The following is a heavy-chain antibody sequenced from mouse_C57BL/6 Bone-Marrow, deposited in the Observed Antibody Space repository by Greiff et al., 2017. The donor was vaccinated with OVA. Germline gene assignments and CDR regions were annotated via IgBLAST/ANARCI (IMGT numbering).Heavy chain of an antibody. CDR1: GFNIKDDY. Sequence: VQLQQSGAELVRPGASVKLSCTASGFNIKDDYMHWVKQRPEQGLEWIGWIDPENGDTDYASKFQGKATITADTSSNTAYLQLSSLTSEDTAVYYCTTASTIPVAYWGQGTLVTVAA. D-gene: IGHD2-1*01. V-gene: IGHV14-4*01. CDR2: IDPENGDT. J-gene: IGHJ3*01. CDR3: TTASTIPVAY.